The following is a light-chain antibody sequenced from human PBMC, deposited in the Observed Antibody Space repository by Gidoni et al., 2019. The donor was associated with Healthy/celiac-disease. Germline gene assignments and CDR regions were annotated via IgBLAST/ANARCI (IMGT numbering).Light chain of an antibody. V-gene: IGLV2-11*01. CDR1: SSDVGGYNY. CDR3: CSYAGSYTWV. J-gene: IGLJ3*02. Sequence: QSALTHPRSLSGSPGQSVTISCTGTSSDVGGYNYVSWYQQHPGKAPKLMIYDVSKRPSGVPDRCSGSKSGNTASLTISGLQAEDEADYYCCSYAGSYTWVFGGGTKLTVL. CDR2: DVS.